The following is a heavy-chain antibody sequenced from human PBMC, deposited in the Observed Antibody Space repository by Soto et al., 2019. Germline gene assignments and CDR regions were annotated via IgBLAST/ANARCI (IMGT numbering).Heavy chain of an antibody. CDR1: GFTFCNAW. D-gene: IGHD6-6*01. J-gene: IGHJ4*02. Sequence: GGSLGLSCAASGFTFCNAWMNWVRQAPGKGLEWVGRIKSKTDGGTTDYAAPVKGRFTISRDDSKNTLYLQMNSLKTEDTAVYYCTTIAARVFFDYWGQGTLVTVSS. CDR3: TTIAARVFFDY. CDR2: IKSKTDGGTT. V-gene: IGHV3-15*07.